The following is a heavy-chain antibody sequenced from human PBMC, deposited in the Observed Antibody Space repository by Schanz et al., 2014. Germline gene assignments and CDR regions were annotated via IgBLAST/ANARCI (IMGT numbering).Heavy chain of an antibody. V-gene: IGHV3-23*01. D-gene: IGHD5-12*01. CDR1: GFTFSSYA. CDR2: ISASGGST. CDR3: ASPSEYSDYGTYFDF. Sequence: EGQLLESGGGLIQPGGSLRLSCAASGFTFSSYAMSWVRQAPGKGLEWVSTISASGGSTYYADSVKGRFTISRDNSRNTRYLQMNSLRTERTAVYYCASPSEYSDYGTYFDFWGQGTLVTVSS. J-gene: IGHJ4*02.